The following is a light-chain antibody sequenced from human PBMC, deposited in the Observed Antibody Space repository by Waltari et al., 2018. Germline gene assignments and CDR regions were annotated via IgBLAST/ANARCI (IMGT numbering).Light chain of an antibody. V-gene: IGLV6-57*03. CDR3: QSADKTSWV. Sequence: NFMLTQPPSVSGSPGETVNISCTRSCGSIVSNFVQWFYPRPGSVPTMVILEDSQRPSGVRERFSGSIDSYSSSAFIPISGLRAEDGGDYYGQSADKTSWVFGGGTKVTVL. CDR1: CGSIVSNF. J-gene: IGLJ3*02. CDR2: EDS.